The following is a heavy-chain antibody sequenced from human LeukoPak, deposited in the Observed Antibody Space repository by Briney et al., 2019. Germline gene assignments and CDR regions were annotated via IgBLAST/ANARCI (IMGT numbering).Heavy chain of an antibody. D-gene: IGHD2-15*01. V-gene: IGHV3-43*02. CDR1: GFTFDDYA. CDR3: AKDLLGYCSGGSCVSWFDP. J-gene: IGHJ5*02. Sequence: GGSLRLSCAASGFTFDDYAMHWVRQAPGKGLEWVSLISGDGGSTYYADSVEGRFTISRDNSKNSLYLQMNSLRTEDTALYYCAKDLLGYCSGGSCVSWFDPWGQGTLVTVSS. CDR2: ISGDGGST.